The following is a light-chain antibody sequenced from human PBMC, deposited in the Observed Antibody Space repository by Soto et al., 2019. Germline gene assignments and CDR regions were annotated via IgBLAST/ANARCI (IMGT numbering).Light chain of an antibody. CDR1: QSVSSN. CDR3: KQYINWPKT. CDR2: GAS. Sequence: EIVMTQSPDTLSVSPGERATLSCRASQSVSSNLAWYQQKPGQAPRLLISGASTRATGIPVRFSGSGSGTEFTLTISSLQSEDFGVYYCKQYINWPKTFGQGTKREIK. V-gene: IGKV3-15*01. J-gene: IGKJ2*01.